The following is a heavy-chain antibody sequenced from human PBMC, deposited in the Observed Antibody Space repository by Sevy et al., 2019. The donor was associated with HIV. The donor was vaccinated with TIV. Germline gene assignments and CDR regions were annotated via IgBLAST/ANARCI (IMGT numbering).Heavy chain of an antibody. J-gene: IGHJ5*02. V-gene: IGHV4-59*01. Sequence: SETLSLTCTVSGGSISVYYWSWIRQPPGKELEYIGYVYHTGRTNYNPSLKSRVTISVDTSNNQFSLKLTSVTAADTAAYSCARAPPVRSGDDSLNWFDPWGQGTLVTVSS. CDR3: ARAPPVRSGDDSLNWFDP. CDR2: VYHTGRT. CDR1: GGSISVYY. D-gene: IGHD5-12*01.